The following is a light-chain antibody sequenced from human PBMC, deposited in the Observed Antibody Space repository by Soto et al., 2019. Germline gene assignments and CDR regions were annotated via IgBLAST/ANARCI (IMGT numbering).Light chain of an antibody. CDR2: NTS. V-gene: IGKV3-20*01. Sequence: EIVLTQSPGTLSLSPGERATLSCRASQSVTSNYLAWYQQKPGQAPRLLIYNTSSRATGIPVKFSGSGSGTDFTLTISRLEPEDFAMYYCQQYGSSPNTFGQGTKVEIK. J-gene: IGKJ1*01. CDR3: QQYGSSPNT. CDR1: QSVTSNY.